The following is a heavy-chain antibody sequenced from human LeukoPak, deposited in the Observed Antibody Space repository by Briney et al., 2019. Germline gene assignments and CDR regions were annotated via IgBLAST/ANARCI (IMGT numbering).Heavy chain of an antibody. J-gene: IGHJ6*04. CDR1: GFTFDDHG. V-gene: IGHV3-48*03. Sequence: PGGSLRLSCAASGFTFDDHGMSWVRQAPGKGLEWVSYISSSGSTICYADSVKGRFTISRDNAKNSLYLQMNSLRAEDTAVYYCAELGITMIGGAWGKGTTVTISS. D-gene: IGHD3-10*02. CDR2: ISSSGSTI. CDR3: AELGITMIGGA.